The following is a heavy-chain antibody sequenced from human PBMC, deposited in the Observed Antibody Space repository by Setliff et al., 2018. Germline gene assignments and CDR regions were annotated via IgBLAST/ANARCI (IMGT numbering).Heavy chain of an antibody. CDR3: VREGYSEYFQD. CDR1: GGSVSNSGFF. J-gene: IGHJ1*01. CDR2: IYDSGSS. V-gene: IGHV4-39*07. Sequence: SETLSLTCTVSGGSVSNSGFFWGWLRQAPGKGLEWIGNIYDSGSSNYNASLKSRLIITRDTSKNQSSLTLSSVTAADTAVYYCVREGYSEYFQDWGRGTLVTVSS. D-gene: IGHD1-1*01.